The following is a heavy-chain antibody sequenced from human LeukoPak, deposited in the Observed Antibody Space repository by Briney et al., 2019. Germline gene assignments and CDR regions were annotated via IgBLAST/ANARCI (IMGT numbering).Heavy chain of an antibody. Sequence: MSGGSLRLSCAASGFTFSSYGMHWVRQPPGKGLEWIGEIYHSGSTNYNPSLKSRVTISVDKSKNQFSLKLSSVTAADTAVYYCARDPASIAVAGTGNWFDPWGQGTLVTVSS. J-gene: IGHJ5*02. D-gene: IGHD6-19*01. CDR3: ARDPASIAVAGTGNWFDP. CDR1: GFTFSSYG. CDR2: IYHSGST. V-gene: IGHV4-4*02.